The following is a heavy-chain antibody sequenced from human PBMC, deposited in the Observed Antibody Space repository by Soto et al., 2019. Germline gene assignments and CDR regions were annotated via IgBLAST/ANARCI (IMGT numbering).Heavy chain of an antibody. J-gene: IGHJ4*02. CDR1: GGTFSSSS. D-gene: IGHD1-26*01. V-gene: IGHV1-69*01. CDR3: ARDGGRHSGGIDY. CDR2: IIPIFGTA. Sequence: QVQLVQSGAEVKKPGSSVKVSCKASGGTFSSSSINWVRQAPGQGHEWMGGIIPIFGTANYAQKFQRRVTIPADESTSTAYMELSSLRSEDTAVYYCARDGGRHSGGIDYWGQGTLVTVSS.